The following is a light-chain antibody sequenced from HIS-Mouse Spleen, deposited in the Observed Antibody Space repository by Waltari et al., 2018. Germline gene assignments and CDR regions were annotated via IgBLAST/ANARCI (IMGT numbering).Light chain of an antibody. J-gene: IGKJ2*01. Sequence: DIQMTHSPSTLSASVGGGATITCRASQSISNWSAWYQQKTGKAPKLLIHEAFSLESGVPSRFSGSGSGTEYTLTISSLQPDDFATYYCQQYKSYPYTFGQGTKLEIQ. CDR2: EAF. CDR3: QQYKSYPYT. V-gene: IGKV1-5*03. CDR1: QSISNW.